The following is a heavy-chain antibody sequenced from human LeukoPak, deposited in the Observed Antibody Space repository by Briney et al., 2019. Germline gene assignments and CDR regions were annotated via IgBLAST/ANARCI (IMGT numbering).Heavy chain of an antibody. CDR2: FKTNSGQV. V-gene: IGHV3-23*01. CDR3: ARSVPDYTRFDY. CDR1: GFTFSDYA. Sequence: GGSLRLSCVASGFTFSDYAMNWVRQAPGKGLEWVSTFKTNSGQVYHAESVRGRFTISRDNFKNTVYLQMSSLRAEDTALYYCARSVPDYTRFDYWGQGALVTVSP. D-gene: IGHD4-11*01. J-gene: IGHJ4*02.